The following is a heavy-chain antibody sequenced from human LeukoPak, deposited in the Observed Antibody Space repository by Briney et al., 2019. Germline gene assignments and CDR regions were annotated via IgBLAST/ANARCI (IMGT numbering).Heavy chain of an antibody. Sequence: GRSLRLSCAASGFTFSSYGMHWVRQAPGKGLEWVAVIWYDGSNKYYADSVKGRFTISRDNSKNTLYLQMNSLRAEDTALYYCARSVPDYTRFDYWGQGALVTVSS. J-gene: IGHJ4*02. CDR2: IWYDGSNK. CDR1: GFTFSSYG. V-gene: IGHV3-33*01. CDR3: ARSVPDYTRFDY. D-gene: IGHD4-11*01.